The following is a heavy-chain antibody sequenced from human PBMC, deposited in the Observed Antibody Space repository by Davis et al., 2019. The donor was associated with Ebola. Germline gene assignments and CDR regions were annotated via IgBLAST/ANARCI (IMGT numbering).Heavy chain of an antibody. CDR1: GYTFTSYG. D-gene: IGHD1-20*01. Sequence: ASVKVSCKASGYTFTSYGISWVRQAPGQGLEWMGWISAYNGNTNYAQKLQGRVTMTTDTSTSTAYMELRSLRSDDTAVYYCARVEGITGTTWEDYWGQGTLVTVSS. V-gene: IGHV1-18*01. CDR3: ARVEGITGTTWEDY. CDR2: ISAYNGNT. J-gene: IGHJ4*02.